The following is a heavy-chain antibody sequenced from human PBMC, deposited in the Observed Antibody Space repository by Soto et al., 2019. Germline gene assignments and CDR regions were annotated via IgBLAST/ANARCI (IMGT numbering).Heavy chain of an antibody. CDR3: GRVKYDSSGYYCEIDY. V-gene: IGHV3-23*01. CDR2: ISGSGGST. Sequence: RRLSCAVSGLTFSTYAMSWVRQAPGKGLEWVSAISGSGGSTYYADSVKGRFTISRDNSKNILYLQMNSLRAEDTAVYYCGRVKYDSSGYYCEIDYWGQ. D-gene: IGHD3-22*01. J-gene: IGHJ4*02. CDR1: GLTFSTYA.